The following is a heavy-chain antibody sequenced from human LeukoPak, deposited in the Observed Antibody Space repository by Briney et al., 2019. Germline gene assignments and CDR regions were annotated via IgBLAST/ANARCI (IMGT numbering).Heavy chain of an antibody. CDR3: VRSRVTTYFDS. V-gene: IGHV5-51*01. CDR2: IHPGDSDT. D-gene: IGHD4-17*01. J-gene: IGHJ4*02. CDR1: GYTFTSYW. Sequence: PGESLKISCKASGYTFTSYWIGWVRQMPGKGLEWMGIIHPGDSDTRYSPSFEGQVTISVDKSITTASLQWSSLKASDTAIYYCVRSRVTTYFDSWGQGTLVTVSS.